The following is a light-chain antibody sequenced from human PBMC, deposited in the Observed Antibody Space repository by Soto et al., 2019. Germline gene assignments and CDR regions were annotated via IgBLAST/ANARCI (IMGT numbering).Light chain of an antibody. V-gene: IGKV1-5*01. CDR2: DAS. Sequence: DIKMTQSPSAMSASVGASDTNTCRASQNIRNWLAWYQQKPGKAPNPLIYDASSLKSGVPARFSGSGSGTEFTLTISSLQPDDFATYYCQQYNTYSTVGQGTRLEIK. CDR1: QNIRNW. CDR3: QQYNTYST. J-gene: IGKJ5*01.